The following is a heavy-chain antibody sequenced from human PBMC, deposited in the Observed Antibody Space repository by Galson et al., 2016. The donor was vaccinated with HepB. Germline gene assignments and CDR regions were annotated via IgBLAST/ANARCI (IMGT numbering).Heavy chain of an antibody. CDR3: AKSESADGYNYAKGFDY. CDR2: IGGSDTKT. Sequence: SLRLSCAASGFTFSSYAMSWVRQAPGKGLEWVSAIGGSDTKTYYADSVKGRFTISRDNSKNTLYLQLNSLRADDTALYYCAKSESADGYNYAKGFDYWGQGALLTVSS. CDR1: GFTFSSYA. V-gene: IGHV3-23*01. D-gene: IGHD5-24*01. J-gene: IGHJ4*02.